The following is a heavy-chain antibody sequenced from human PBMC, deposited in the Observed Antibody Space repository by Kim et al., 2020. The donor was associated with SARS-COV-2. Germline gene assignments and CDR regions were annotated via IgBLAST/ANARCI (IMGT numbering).Heavy chain of an antibody. V-gene: IGHV3-21*01. CDR3: ARSYVNLDY. Sequence: SSCIDYADSVKGRFTISRDNAKNSLYVQMNSLRAEDTAVYYCARSYVNLDYWGQETLVTVSS. D-gene: IGHD1-26*01. CDR2: SSCI. J-gene: IGHJ4*02.